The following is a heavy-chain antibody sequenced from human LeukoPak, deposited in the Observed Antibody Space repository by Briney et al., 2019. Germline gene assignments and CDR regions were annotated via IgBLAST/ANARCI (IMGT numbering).Heavy chain of an antibody. D-gene: IGHD3-10*01. CDR1: GGSFSGYY. V-gene: IGHV4-34*01. Sequence: SETLSLTCAVYGGSFSGYYWSWIRQPPGKGLEWIGEINHSGSANYNPSLKSRVTISVDTSKNQFSLKLSSVTAADTAVYYCAKRAPKEYYPMFDPWGQGTLVTVSS. CDR2: INHSGSA. CDR3: AKRAPKEYYPMFDP. J-gene: IGHJ5*02.